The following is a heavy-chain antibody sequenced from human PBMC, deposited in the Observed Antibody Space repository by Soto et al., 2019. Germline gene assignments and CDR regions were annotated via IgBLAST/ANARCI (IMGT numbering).Heavy chain of an antibody. J-gene: IGHJ4*02. CDR1: GFTVRSYG. Sequence: GAALRISCAASGFTVRSYGMHVVRQAPGKGLEWVAVIWYDGSNKYYADSVKGRFTISRDNSKNTLYLQMNSLRAEDTAVYYCAKSKVPMGYGAAFDYWGQGT. V-gene: IGHV3-33*06. CDR2: IWYDGSNK. CDR3: AKSKVPMGYGAAFDY. D-gene: IGHD4-17*01.